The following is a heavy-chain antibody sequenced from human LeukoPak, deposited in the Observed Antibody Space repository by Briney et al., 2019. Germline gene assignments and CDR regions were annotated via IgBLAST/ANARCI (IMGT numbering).Heavy chain of an antibody. CDR3: AKVVVPAAKSRTYMDV. V-gene: IGHV3-33*06. J-gene: IGHJ6*03. CDR1: GFTFSSYG. CDR2: IWYDGSNK. D-gene: IGHD2-2*01. Sequence: GGSLRLSCAASGFTFSSYGMHWVRQAPGKGLEWVAVIWYDGSNKYYADSVKGRFTISRDNSKNTLYLQMNSLRAEDTAVYYCAKVVVPAAKSRTYMDVWGKGTTVTVSS.